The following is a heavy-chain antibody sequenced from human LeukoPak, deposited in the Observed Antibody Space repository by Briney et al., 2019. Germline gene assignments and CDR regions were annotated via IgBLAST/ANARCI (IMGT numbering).Heavy chain of an antibody. Sequence: SETLSLTCAVSTGSFSVYYWSWIRQPPGKGLEWIGEINHSGSTNYNPSLKSRVSISVDPSKNQFSLNLASVTAADTAVYYCARVPILYYYDSSGHPGFDPWGQGTLVTVSS. CDR1: TGSFSVYY. CDR2: INHSGST. J-gene: IGHJ5*02. D-gene: IGHD3-22*01. CDR3: ARVPILYYYDSSGHPGFDP. V-gene: IGHV4-34*01.